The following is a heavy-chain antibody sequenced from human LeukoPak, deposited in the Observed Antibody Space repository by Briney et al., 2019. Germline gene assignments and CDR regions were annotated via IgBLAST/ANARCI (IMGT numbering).Heavy chain of an antibody. D-gene: IGHD3-3*02. CDR2: ISAYNGNT. J-gene: IGHJ4*02. CDR3: ARVFPLASAFDY. CDR1: GYTFTSYG. Sequence: ASVRVSCKASGYTFTSYGISWVRQAPGQGLEWMGWISAYNGNTNYAQKLQGRVTMTTDTSTSTAYMELRSLRSDDTAVYYCARVFPLASAFDYWGQGTLVTVTS. V-gene: IGHV1-18*01.